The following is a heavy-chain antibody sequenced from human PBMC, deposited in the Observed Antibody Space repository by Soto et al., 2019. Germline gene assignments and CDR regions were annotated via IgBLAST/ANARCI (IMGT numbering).Heavy chain of an antibody. CDR3: ARDDEYCSGGCCSFRFDP. CDR1: GGTFSSYT. Sequence: QVQLVQSGAEVQKPGSSVKVSCKASGGTFSSYTISWVRQAPGQGLEWMGRIIPILGIANYAQKFQGRVTITEDKSTITAYMELSRLRSEDTVVYYCARDDEYCSGGCCSFRFDPWGQGTLVTVSS. D-gene: IGHD2-15*01. V-gene: IGHV1-69*08. CDR2: IIPILGIA. J-gene: IGHJ5*02.